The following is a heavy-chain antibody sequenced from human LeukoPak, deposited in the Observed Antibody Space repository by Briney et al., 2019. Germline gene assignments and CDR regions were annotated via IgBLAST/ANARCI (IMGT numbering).Heavy chain of an antibody. CDR2: ITGSGSAT. CDR3: AKRRYHSSGYFDY. D-gene: IGHD3-22*01. CDR1: GLTFSGYS. Sequence: GGSLGLSCAASGLTFSGYSMSWVRQAPGKGLEWVSAITGSGSATDYADSVKGRFTISRDNSENTLYLQMNSLRAEDTAVYYCAKRRYHSSGYFDYWGQGTLVTVSS. V-gene: IGHV3-23*01. J-gene: IGHJ4*02.